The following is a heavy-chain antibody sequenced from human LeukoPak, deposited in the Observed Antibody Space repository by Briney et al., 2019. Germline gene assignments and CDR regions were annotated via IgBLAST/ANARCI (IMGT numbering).Heavy chain of an antibody. J-gene: IGHJ5*02. CDR2: IYTSGST. CDR1: GGSINSGSYY. CDR3: ARFSQWLNNWFDP. Sequence: SETLSLTCTVSGGSINSGSYYWSWIRQPAGKGLEWIGRIYTSGSTNYNPSLKSRVTISVDTSKNQFSLKLSSVTAADTAVYYCARFSQWLNNWFDPWGQGTLVTVSS. V-gene: IGHV4-61*02. D-gene: IGHD5-12*01.